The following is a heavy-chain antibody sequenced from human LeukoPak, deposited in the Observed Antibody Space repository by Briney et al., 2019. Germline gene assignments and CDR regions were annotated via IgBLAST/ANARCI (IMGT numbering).Heavy chain of an antibody. D-gene: IGHD1-7*01. J-gene: IGHJ5*02. V-gene: IGHV4-4*09. CDR1: GGSISSYY. CDR3: ARHHSWGITGTYASNWFDP. CDR2: IYTSGST. Sequence: PSETLSLTCTVSGGSISSYYWSWIRQPPGKGLEWIGYIYTSGSTNYNPSLKSRVTISVDTSKNQFSLKLSSVTAADTAVCYCARHHSWGITGTYASNWFDPWGQGTLVTVSS.